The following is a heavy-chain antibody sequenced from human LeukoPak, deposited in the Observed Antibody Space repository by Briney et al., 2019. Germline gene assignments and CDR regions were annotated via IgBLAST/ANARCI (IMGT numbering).Heavy chain of an antibody. J-gene: IGHJ4*02. D-gene: IGHD3-22*01. V-gene: IGHV3-9*03. CDR3: AKDLSSGYPNGFDY. Sequence: GRSLRLSCAASGFTFDDYAMHWVRQAPGKGLEWVSGISWNSGSIGYADSVKGRFTISRDNAKNSLYLQMNSLRAEDIALYYCAKDLSSGYPNGFDYWGQGTLVTVSS. CDR1: GFTFDDYA. CDR2: ISWNSGSI.